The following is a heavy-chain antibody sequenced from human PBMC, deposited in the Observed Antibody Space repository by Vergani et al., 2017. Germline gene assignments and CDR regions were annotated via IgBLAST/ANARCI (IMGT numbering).Heavy chain of an antibody. Sequence: QVQLVQSGAEVKKPGASVKVSCKASGYTFTGYYMHWVRQAPGHGLEWMGWINPNSGGTNYAQKFQGRVTMTRDTSISTAYMELSRLRSDDTAVSYCARDGAPVATIISPYDYYGMDVWGQGTTVTVSS. CDR2: INPNSGGT. D-gene: IGHD5-12*01. V-gene: IGHV1-2*02. J-gene: IGHJ6*02. CDR1: GYTFTGYY. CDR3: ARDGAPVATIISPYDYYGMDV.